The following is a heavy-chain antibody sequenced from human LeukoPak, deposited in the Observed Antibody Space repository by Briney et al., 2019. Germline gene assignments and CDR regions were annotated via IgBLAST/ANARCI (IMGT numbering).Heavy chain of an antibody. CDR1: SGSISSSSYY. D-gene: IGHD3-10*01. J-gene: IGHJ6*03. CDR2: IYASGTT. CDR3: ARQLYVSGSYYAPMDV. Sequence: SETLSLTCTVSSGSISSSSYYWGWIRQPPGKGLEWIGSIYASGTTYYNPSLKSRLTISLDTSKNQFSLELNSVTAADTAVYFCARQLYVSGSYYAPMDVWGKGTTVTISS. V-gene: IGHV4-39*01.